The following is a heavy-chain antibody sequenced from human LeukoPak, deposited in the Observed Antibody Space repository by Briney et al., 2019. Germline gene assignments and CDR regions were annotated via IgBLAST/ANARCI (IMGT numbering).Heavy chain of an antibody. CDR1: GVSITSGGYY. J-gene: IGHJ4*02. Sequence: SETLSLTCTVSGVSITSGGYYWMWIRQPAGKGLEWIGHVYTSGSTKYNPSLKTPVSISLDTSKNHFSLKVDSATAADTAVYYCARASGIEDYWGQGTLVIVSS. CDR3: ARASGIEDY. D-gene: IGHD3-10*01. V-gene: IGHV4-61*09. CDR2: VYTSGST.